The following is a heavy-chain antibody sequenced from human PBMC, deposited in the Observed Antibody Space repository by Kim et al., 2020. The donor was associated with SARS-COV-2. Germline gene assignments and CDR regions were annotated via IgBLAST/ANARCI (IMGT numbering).Heavy chain of an antibody. D-gene: IGHD3-22*01. Sequence: GGSLRLSCTASGFTFGDYAMSWFRQAPGKGLEWVGFIRSKAYGGTTEYAASVKGRFTISRDDSKSIAYLQMNSLKTEDTAVYYCTRDHITMIVVVNLFDYWGQGTLVTVSS. V-gene: IGHV3-49*03. CDR1: GFTFGDYA. CDR3: TRDHITMIVVVNLFDY. J-gene: IGHJ4*02. CDR2: IRSKAYGGTT.